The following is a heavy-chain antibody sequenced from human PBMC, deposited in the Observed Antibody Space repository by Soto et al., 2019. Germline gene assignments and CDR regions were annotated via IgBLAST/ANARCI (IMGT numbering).Heavy chain of an antibody. CDR2: MSYDGSDK. CDR3: VKVEEIVVVTASTYDY. CDR1: AFTFSNYT. Sequence: PGGSLRLSCAASAFTFSNYTMHWVRQAPGKGLEWVALMSYDGSDKYYADSVKGRFTISRDNSKNTLYLQMSSLRAEDTAVYYCVKVEEIVVVTASTYDYWGQGTLVTVSS. D-gene: IGHD2-21*02. J-gene: IGHJ4*02. V-gene: IGHV3-30*14.